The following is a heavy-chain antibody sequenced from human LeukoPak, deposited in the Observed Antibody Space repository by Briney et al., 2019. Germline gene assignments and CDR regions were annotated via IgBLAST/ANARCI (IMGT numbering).Heavy chain of an antibody. CDR1: GGTFSSYA. D-gene: IGHD2-2*01. Sequence: GASVKVSCKASGGTFSSYAISWVRQAPGQGLEWMGGIIPIFGTANYAQKFQGRVTITRDTSASTAYIELRSLRSEDTAMYYCARGSTSDWPLDHWGQETLVTISS. CDR2: IIPIFGTA. V-gene: IGHV1-69*05. J-gene: IGHJ4*02. CDR3: ARGSTSDWPLDH.